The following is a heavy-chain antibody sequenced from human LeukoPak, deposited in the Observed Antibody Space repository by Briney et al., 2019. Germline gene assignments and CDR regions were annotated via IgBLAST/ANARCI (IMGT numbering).Heavy chain of an antibody. CDR3: ARHVLNIVGATTNFDY. D-gene: IGHD1-26*01. Sequence: RTSQTLSLTCTVSGGSISSGDYYWSWIRQPPGKGLEWIGYIYYSGSTYYNPSLKSRVTISVDTSKNQFSLKLSSVTAADTAVYYCARHVLNIVGATTNFDYWGQGTLVTVSS. CDR1: GGSISSGDYY. CDR2: IYYSGST. V-gene: IGHV4-30-4*01. J-gene: IGHJ4*02.